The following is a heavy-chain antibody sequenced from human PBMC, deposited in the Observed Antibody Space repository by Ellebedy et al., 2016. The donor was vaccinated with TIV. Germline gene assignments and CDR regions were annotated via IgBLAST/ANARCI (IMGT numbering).Heavy chain of an antibody. D-gene: IGHD1-1*01. Sequence: ASVKVSXXASGYTFTSYAMHWVRQAPGQRLEWMGWINAGNGNTKYSQKFQGRVTITRDTSASTAYMELSSLRSEDTAVYYCARGPGTTGTVLDYYYYYGMDVWGQGTTVTVSS. CDR2: INAGNGNT. CDR3: ARGPGTTGTVLDYYYYYGMDV. V-gene: IGHV1-3*01. CDR1: GYTFTSYA. J-gene: IGHJ6*02.